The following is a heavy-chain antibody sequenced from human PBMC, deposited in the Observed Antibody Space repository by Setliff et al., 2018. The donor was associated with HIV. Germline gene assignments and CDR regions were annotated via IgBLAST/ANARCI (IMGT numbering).Heavy chain of an antibody. CDR1: SYSISSGYY. V-gene: IGHV4-38-2*01. CDR3: ARVQVSGTYPIDY. D-gene: IGHD3-10*01. CDR2: IYHSGST. J-gene: IGHJ4*02. Sequence: SETLSLTCAVSSYSISSGYYWGWIRQPPGKGLEWIGNIYHSGSTYYTPSLKSRVTISVDTSKNQFSLKLSSVTAADTAVYYCARVQVSGTYPIDYWGQGTLVTVSS.